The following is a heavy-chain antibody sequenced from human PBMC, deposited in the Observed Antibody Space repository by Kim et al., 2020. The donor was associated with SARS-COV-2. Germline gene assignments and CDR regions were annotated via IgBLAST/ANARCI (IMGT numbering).Heavy chain of an antibody. CDR1: GYTFVDYT. CDR2: INPGDGST. CDR3: ARDYHTYQWTPPCPL. Sequence: ASVKVSCKASGYTFVDYTIHWVRQAPGQGPEWMGEINPGDGSTIYAQRFQGRVTATTDTSATTVYMELSSLRSDDTAFYYCARDYHTYQWTPPCPLWGQG. D-gene: IGHD2-8*01. J-gene: IGHJ4*02. V-gene: IGHV1-46*01.